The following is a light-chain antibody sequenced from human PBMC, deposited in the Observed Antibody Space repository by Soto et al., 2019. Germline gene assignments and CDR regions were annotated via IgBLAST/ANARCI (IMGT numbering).Light chain of an antibody. CDR2: RDN. CDR1: ISNIERYY. CDR3: AAWDDSLSGPV. Sequence: QSVLPQPPSASGTPGQRVTISCSGSISNIERYYVYWYQHLPGTAPKLLIYRDNQRPSGVPDRFSGSKSGTSASLAISGLRSEDEADYYCAAWDDSLSGPVFGGGTKLTVL. J-gene: IGLJ2*01. V-gene: IGLV1-47*01.